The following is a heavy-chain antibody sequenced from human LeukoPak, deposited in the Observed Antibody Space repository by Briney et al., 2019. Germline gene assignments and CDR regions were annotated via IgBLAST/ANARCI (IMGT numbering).Heavy chain of an antibody. Sequence: SVKVSCKASGGTFSSYAISWVRQAPGQGLEWMGGIIPIFGTANYAQKFQGRVTITADKSTSTAYMELSSLRSEDTAVYYCARDGLESGWYYGYYYYMDVWGKGTTVTISS. CDR3: ARDGLESGWYYGYYYYMDV. V-gene: IGHV1-69*06. D-gene: IGHD6-19*01. CDR2: IIPIFGTA. CDR1: GGTFSSYA. J-gene: IGHJ6*03.